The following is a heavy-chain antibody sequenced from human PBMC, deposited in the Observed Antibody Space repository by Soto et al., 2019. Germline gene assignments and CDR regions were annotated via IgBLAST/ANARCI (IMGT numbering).Heavy chain of an antibody. CDR2: IIPIFGTA. Sequence: SVKVSCKASGGTFSSYAISWVRQAPGQGLEWMGGIIPIFGTANYAQKFQGRVTITADESTSTAYMELSSLRSEDTAVYYCARPASLDVIGGGYYYYVHVWGLGTAVTVSS. J-gene: IGHJ6*03. V-gene: IGHV1-69*13. CDR1: GGTFSSYA. CDR3: ARPASLDVIGGGYYYYVHV. D-gene: IGHD2-21*01.